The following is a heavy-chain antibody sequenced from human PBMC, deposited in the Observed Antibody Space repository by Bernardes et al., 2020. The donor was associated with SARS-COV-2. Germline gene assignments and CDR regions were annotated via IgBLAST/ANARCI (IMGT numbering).Heavy chain of an antibody. D-gene: IGHD1-26*01. CDR3: ARGGWELLYNSYYFDY. J-gene: IGHJ4*02. CDR1: GFTFSSYG. Sequence: VGSLSLSCAASGFTFSSYGMHWVRQAPGKGLEWVAVIWYDGSNKYYADSVKGRFTISRDNSKNTLYLQMNSLRAEDTAVYYCARGGWELLYNSYYFDYWGQGTLVTVSS. CDR2: IWYDGSNK. V-gene: IGHV3-33*01.